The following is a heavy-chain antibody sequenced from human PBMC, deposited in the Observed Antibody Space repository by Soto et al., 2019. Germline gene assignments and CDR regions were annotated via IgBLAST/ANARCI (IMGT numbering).Heavy chain of an antibody. D-gene: IGHD5-18*01. Sequence: LSLTCTVCGGSISSEGYYWSWFRQLPGKGLEWIGDIYYSGTTYHNPSLRSRLTISGDASKNQFSLKLSSVTAADTALYYCARGRGYSYGPYYFDYWGQGTLVTVSS. J-gene: IGHJ4*02. CDR3: ARGRGYSYGPYYFDY. CDR1: GGSISSEGYY. CDR2: IYYSGTT. V-gene: IGHV4-31*03.